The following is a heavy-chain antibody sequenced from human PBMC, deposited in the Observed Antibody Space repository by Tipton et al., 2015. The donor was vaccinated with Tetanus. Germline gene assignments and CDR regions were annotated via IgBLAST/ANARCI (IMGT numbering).Heavy chain of an antibody. V-gene: IGHV4-34*01. J-gene: IGHJ6*02. D-gene: IGHD3-10*01. CDR2: INYSGGT. CDR1: GGSFSGYY. Sequence: TLSLTCAVYGGSFSGYYWSWIRQPPGKGLEWIGEINYSGGTNYNPSLKSRVTISVDTSKNQFSLKLSSVTAADTAVYYCARVKNYYGSGKGMDVWGQGTTVTVSS. CDR3: ARVKNYYGSGKGMDV.